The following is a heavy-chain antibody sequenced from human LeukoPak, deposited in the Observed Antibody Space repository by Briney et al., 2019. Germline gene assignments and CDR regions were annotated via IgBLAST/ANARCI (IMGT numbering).Heavy chain of an antibody. D-gene: IGHD4-17*01. Sequence: GGSLRLSCAASGFTFSSYAMHWVRQAPGKGLEWVAVISYDGGNKYYADSVKGRFTISRDNSKNTLYLQMNSLRAEDTAVYYCARTTVTPNYYFDYWGQGTLATVSS. J-gene: IGHJ4*02. CDR3: ARTTVTPNYYFDY. CDR2: ISYDGGNK. CDR1: GFTFSSYA. V-gene: IGHV3-30-3*01.